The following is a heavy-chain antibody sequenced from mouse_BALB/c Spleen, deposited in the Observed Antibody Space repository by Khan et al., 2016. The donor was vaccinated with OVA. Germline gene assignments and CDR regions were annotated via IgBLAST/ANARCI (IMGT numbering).Heavy chain of an antibody. Sequence: EVQLVESGPGLVKPSQSLSLTCTVTGYSITSDYAWNWIRQFPGNKLEWMGYISSTGSTSYNPSLKSRISITRDISKNHFFLQLKSVTTENTATYYCARSLYYSYGYALDCWGRGTSVTVSS. CDR1: GYSITSDYA. D-gene: IGHD2-12*01. V-gene: IGHV3-2*02. CDR3: ARSLYYSYGYALDC. CDR2: ISSTGST. J-gene: IGHJ4*01.